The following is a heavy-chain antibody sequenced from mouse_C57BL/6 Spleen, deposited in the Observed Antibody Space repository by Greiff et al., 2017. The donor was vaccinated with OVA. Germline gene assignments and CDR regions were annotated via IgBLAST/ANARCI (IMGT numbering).Heavy chain of an antibody. CDR2: FYPGSGSI. V-gene: IGHV1-62-2*01. D-gene: IGHD2-2*01. J-gene: IGHJ3*01. Sequence: QVQLKESGAELVKPGASVKLSCKASGYTFTEYTIHWVKQRSGQGLEWIGWFYPGSGSIKYNEKFKDKATLPADKSSSTVYMELSRLTSEDAGVYCCARHERDAGYGYDAWFAYWGQGTLVSVAA. CDR3: ARHERDAGYGYDAWFAY. CDR1: GYTFTEYT.